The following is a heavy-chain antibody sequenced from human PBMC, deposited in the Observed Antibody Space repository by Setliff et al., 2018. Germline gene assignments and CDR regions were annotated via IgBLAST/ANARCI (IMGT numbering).Heavy chain of an antibody. CDR3: ARDLSGPTSTLFDY. J-gene: IGHJ4*02. Sequence: SETLSLTCTVSGGSISSGSYYWSWIRQPPGKGLEWIGYIYYSGSTYYNPSLKSRVTISVDTSKNQFSLKLSSVTAADTAVYYCARDLSGPTSTLFDYWGQGTLVTVSS. D-gene: IGHD6-25*01. CDR1: GGSISSGSYY. V-gene: IGHV4-30-4*08. CDR2: IYYSGST.